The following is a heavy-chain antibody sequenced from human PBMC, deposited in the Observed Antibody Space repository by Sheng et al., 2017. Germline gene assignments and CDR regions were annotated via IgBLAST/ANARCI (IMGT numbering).Heavy chain of an antibody. J-gene: IGHJ4*02. CDR1: GFTFRDYA. V-gene: IGHV3-33*01. CDR3: ARAGIQLSIDY. Sequence: QVQLVESGGDVVQPGRSLRLSCAASGFTFRDYAMHWVRQVPGKGLEWVAIIWHDGSNKFYADSVKGRFTISRDNSKNTLYLQMNSLSEDTGVYYCARAGIQLSIDYWGRGTLVTVSS. D-gene: IGHD1-1*01. CDR2: IWHDGSNK.